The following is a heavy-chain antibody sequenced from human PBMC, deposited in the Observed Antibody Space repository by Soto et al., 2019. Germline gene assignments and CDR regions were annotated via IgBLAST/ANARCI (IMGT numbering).Heavy chain of an antibody. Sequence: VQLVQSGADVTKPGASVKVSCRASGYTFTSYGISWVRQAPGQGLEWMGWISPHNDRTKYARRFQDRVTMTPETPTSTIYMELGSLRSDDTAVYYCARDLYYSSGRYFDHDAFDIWGQGTVVTVSS. J-gene: IGHJ3*02. CDR1: GYTFTSYG. CDR2: ISPHNDRT. D-gene: IGHD6-19*01. V-gene: IGHV1-18*01. CDR3: ARDLYYSSGRYFDHDAFDI.